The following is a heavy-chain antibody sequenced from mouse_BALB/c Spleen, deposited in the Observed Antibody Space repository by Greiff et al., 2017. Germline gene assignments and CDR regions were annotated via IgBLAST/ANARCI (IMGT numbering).Heavy chain of an antibody. CDR2: INPSNGRT. J-gene: IGHJ3*01. CDR3: ARPGNYVYPFWFAY. V-gene: IGHV1S81*02. CDR1: GYTFTSYW. Sequence: QVQLKQPGAELVKPGASVKLSCKASGYTFTSYWMHWVKQRPGQGLEWIGEINPSNGRTNYNEKFKSKATLTVDKSSSTAYMQLSSLTSEDSAVYYCARPGNYVYPFWFAYWGQGTLVTVSA. D-gene: IGHD2-1*01.